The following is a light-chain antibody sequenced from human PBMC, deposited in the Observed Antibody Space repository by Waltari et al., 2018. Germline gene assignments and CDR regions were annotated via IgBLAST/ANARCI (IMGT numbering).Light chain of an antibody. CDR1: NSDVGSYDL. Sequence: QSALTQPASVSGSPGQSITISCTGTNSDVGSYDLLSWHQQYPGKAPKLIIYEVYKRPSEVSNRFSGSKSCNTASLTISGLQADDEADYDCCSYAGSGIYVFGTGSQVTVL. CDR2: EVY. CDR3: CSYAGSGIYV. J-gene: IGLJ1*01. V-gene: IGLV2-23*02.